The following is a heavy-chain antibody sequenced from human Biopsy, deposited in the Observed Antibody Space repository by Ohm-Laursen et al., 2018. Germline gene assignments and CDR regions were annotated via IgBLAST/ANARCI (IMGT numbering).Heavy chain of an antibody. CDR2: INPNSGDT. Sequence: SVKVSCKVSGDAFLGYYLHWVRQAPGQGLEWMGSINPNSGDTDLAQKFQGRVSMTRDTSVSTAYLELSSLRSDDTAIYYCARDLLEWSLPSWGQGTLVTVSS. CDR1: GDAFLGYY. J-gene: IGHJ4*02. CDR3: ARDLLEWSLPS. D-gene: IGHD3-3*01. V-gene: IGHV1-2*02.